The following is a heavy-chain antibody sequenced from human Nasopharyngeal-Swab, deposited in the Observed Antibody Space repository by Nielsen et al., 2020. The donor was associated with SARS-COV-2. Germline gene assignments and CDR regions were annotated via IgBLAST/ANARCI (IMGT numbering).Heavy chain of an antibody. CDR1: GYTLTELS. J-gene: IGHJ3*02. CDR3: ARDLRYCSSISFSSGDI. D-gene: IGHD2-2*01. V-gene: IGHV1-18*01. CDR2: ISAYNCNT. Sequence: ASVKVSCKVSGYTLTELSMHWVRQAPGQGLEWMGWISAYNCNTEYSQNLQGRVTMTTDTSTRTAYMELTSLRSDGTAVYYCARDLRYCSSISFSSGDIWGQGTMVTVSS.